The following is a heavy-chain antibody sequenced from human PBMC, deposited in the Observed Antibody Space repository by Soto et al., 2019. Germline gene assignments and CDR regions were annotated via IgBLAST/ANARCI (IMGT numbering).Heavy chain of an antibody. Sequence: PGGSLGLSCAASGFTFSSYSMNWVRQAPGKGLEWVSSISSSSSYIYYADSVKGRFTISRDNAKNSLYLQMNSLRAEDTAVYYCAREPLGYCGGGSCYSDGMDVWGQGTTVTVSS. CDR1: GFTFSSYS. CDR2: ISSSSSYI. CDR3: AREPLGYCGGGSCYSDGMDV. D-gene: IGHD2-15*01. V-gene: IGHV3-21*01. J-gene: IGHJ6*02.